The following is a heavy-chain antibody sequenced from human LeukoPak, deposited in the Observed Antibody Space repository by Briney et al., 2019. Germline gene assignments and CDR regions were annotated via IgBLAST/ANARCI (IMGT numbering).Heavy chain of an antibody. V-gene: IGHV4-39*07. CDR1: GGSIPTSTYH. CDR3: ARVWYYYYMDV. J-gene: IGHJ6*03. Sequence: SETLSLTCTVSGGSIPTSTYHWGWIRQSPGKGLEWIGSVHYSGGTYYNPSLGSRVTISVDTSKNQFSLKLSSVTAADTAVYYCARVWYYYYMDVWGKGTTVTVSS. CDR2: VHYSGGT.